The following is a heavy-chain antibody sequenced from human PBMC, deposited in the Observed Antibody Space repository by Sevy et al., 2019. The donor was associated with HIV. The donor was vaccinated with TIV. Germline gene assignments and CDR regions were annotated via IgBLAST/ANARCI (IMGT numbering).Heavy chain of an antibody. V-gene: IGHV4-59*01. CDR1: GDSISGYY. J-gene: IGHJ6*02. CDR3: AGGIAAPRSMDV. D-gene: IGHD6-13*01. CDR2: FFYSGST. Sequence: SETLSLTCTVSGDSISGYYWSWIRQPPGKGLEWIGYFFYSGSTNYNPSLKSRVTISVDTTRNQVSLKVRSFTAADTAVYYCAGGIAAPRSMDVWGQGTTVTVSS.